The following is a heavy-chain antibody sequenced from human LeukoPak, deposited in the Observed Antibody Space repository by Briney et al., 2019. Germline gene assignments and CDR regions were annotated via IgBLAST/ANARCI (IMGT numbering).Heavy chain of an antibody. CDR2: ISYDGSNR. Sequence: GGSLRLSCAASGFTFSSYAMHWVRQAPGKGLEWVAVISYDGSNRYYADSVKGRFTISRDNSKNTLYLQMNSLRAEDTAVYYCARDPALYYYGSGSGDYWGQGTLVTVSS. V-gene: IGHV3-30-3*01. J-gene: IGHJ4*02. CDR3: ARDPALYYYGSGSGDY. CDR1: GFTFSSYA. D-gene: IGHD3-10*01.